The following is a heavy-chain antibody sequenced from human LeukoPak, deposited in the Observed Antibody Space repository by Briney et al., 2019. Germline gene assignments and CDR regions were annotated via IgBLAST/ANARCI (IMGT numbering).Heavy chain of an antibody. CDR3: AKVRFGHLGSFDY. CDR1: GFTFSNYA. V-gene: IGHV3-23*01. CDR2: ISGSSGST. Sequence: GGSLRLSCVASGFTFSNYAVSWVRQAPGKRLEWVSTISGSSGSTYYADSVKGRFTISRDNSRNTLFLQMNSLGAEDTALYCCAKVRFGHLGSFDYWGQGTLVTVSS. J-gene: IGHJ4*02. D-gene: IGHD3-16*01.